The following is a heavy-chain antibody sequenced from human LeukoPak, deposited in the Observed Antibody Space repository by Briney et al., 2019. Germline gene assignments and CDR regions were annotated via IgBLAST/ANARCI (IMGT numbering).Heavy chain of an antibody. V-gene: IGHV3-23*01. Sequence: GGSLRLSCAASGFTFSSYAMSLVRQAPGKGLEWVSAISGSGGSTYYADSVKGRFTISRDNSKNTLYLQMNSLRAEDTAVYYCAKYPDYYGSGSYGSLDYWGQGTLVTVSS. CDR3: AKYPDYYGSGSYGSLDY. CDR1: GFTFSSYA. D-gene: IGHD3-10*01. J-gene: IGHJ4*02. CDR2: ISGSGGST.